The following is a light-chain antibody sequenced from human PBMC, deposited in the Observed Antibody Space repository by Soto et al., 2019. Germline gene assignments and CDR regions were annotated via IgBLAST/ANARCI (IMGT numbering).Light chain of an antibody. Sequence: DILMTQSPATLSASPGDRASLSCRASQDINGNLAWFQQKPGQAPRLLIYDSSTRAIGVPARFSGSESGTEFTLTISSLQSEDFAVYYCQQYNNWPRTFGQGTKVDIK. CDR2: DSS. V-gene: IGKV3-15*01. CDR1: QDINGN. CDR3: QQYNNWPRT. J-gene: IGKJ1*01.